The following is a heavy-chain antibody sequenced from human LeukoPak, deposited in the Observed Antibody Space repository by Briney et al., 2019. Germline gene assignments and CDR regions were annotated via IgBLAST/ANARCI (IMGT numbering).Heavy chain of an antibody. V-gene: IGHV3-23*01. CDR3: AKDRGRSVSGTEFDY. J-gene: IGHJ4*02. CDR1: GFTFSSYA. CDR2: LASTGSDT. Sequence: GSLRLSCAASGFTFSSYAMTWVRQAPGNGLEWVSTLASTGSDTYSADSVKGRFTISRDTSKNTLYLQMDSLRAEDTAIYYCAKDRGRSVSGTEFDYWGQGTLLTVSS. D-gene: IGHD6-19*01.